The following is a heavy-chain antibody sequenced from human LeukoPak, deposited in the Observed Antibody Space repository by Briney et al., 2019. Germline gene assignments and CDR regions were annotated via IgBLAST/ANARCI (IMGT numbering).Heavy chain of an antibody. Sequence: SETLSLTCTVSGYSISSGYYWGWIRQPPGKGLEWIGSIYHSGSTNYNPSPKSRVTISVDTSKNQFSLKLSSVTAADTAVYYCARHESEYSHFDYWGQGTLVTVSS. V-gene: IGHV4-38-2*02. J-gene: IGHJ4*02. CDR1: GYSISSGYY. CDR2: IYHSGST. CDR3: ARHESEYSHFDY. D-gene: IGHD2-15*01.